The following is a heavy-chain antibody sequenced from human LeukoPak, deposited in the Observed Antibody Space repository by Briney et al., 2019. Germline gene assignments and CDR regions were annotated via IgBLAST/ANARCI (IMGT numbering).Heavy chain of an antibody. V-gene: IGHV3-30-3*01. J-gene: IGHJ4*02. CDR2: ISYDGSNK. CDR1: GFTLSSYA. CDR3: ARKLYSSGIDY. D-gene: IGHD6-19*01. Sequence: PGRSLRLSCAASGFTLSSYAMHWVRQAPGKGLEWVAVISYDGSNKYYADSVKGRFTISRDNSKNTLYLQMNSLRAEDTAVYYCARKLYSSGIDYWGQGTLVTVSS.